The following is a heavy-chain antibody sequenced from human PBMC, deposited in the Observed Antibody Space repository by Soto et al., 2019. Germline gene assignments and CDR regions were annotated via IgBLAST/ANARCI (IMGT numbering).Heavy chain of an antibody. CDR3: ARGETYLGV. D-gene: IGHD3-16*01. CDR2: IIPIFSSR. CDR1: RDTFNKYA. Sequence: QVQLVQSGAEVKKSGSSVKVSCKTSRDTFNKYAFNWVRQAPGQGLEWMGWIIPIFSSRNYAEKFQGRVTITADDSTSTAYMELRILRFEDTAVYYCARGETYLGVWGQGTTVTVSS. V-gene: IGHV1-69*01. J-gene: IGHJ6*02.